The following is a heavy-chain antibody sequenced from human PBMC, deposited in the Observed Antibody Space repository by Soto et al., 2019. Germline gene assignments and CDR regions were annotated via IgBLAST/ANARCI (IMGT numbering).Heavy chain of an antibody. J-gene: IGHJ4*02. D-gene: IGHD3-3*01. Sequence: SETLSLTCTVSGGSISSGGYYWSWIRQHPGKGLERNGYIYYSGSTYYNPSLKNRVTISVDTSKNQFSLKLSSVTAADTAVYYCARAFGTHYDFWSGYSSVGYFDYWGQGTLVTVSS. CDR3: ARAFGTHYDFWSGYSSVGYFDY. CDR1: GGSISSGGYY. V-gene: IGHV4-31*03. CDR2: IYYSGST.